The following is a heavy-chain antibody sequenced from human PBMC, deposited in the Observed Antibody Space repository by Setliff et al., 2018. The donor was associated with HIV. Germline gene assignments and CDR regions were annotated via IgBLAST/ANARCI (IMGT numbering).Heavy chain of an antibody. Sequence: LRLSCTASGFTFDDYGMAWVRQAPGKGLEWVSGTNWNGAATGYADSVKGRFTISRDNTKNSLYLQMNRLRAEDTVLYYCASLFSKEVAGDDYWGQGTLVTVSS. D-gene: IGHD6-19*01. V-gene: IGHV3-20*04. CDR2: TNWNGAAT. CDR3: ASLFSKEVAGDDY. J-gene: IGHJ4*02. CDR1: GFTFDDYG.